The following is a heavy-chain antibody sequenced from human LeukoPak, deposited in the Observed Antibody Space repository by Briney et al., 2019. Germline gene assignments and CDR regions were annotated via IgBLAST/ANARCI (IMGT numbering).Heavy chain of an antibody. J-gene: IGHJ4*02. Sequence: GGSLRLSCAASGLTFSNYAMSWDRQSPGTGLEWVSAIGGSGTTTYYADSVKGRFTISRDNSKNVLYLQMNSLRAEDTALYYCAKAEYCGGGNCLKFDSWGQGILVTVSS. CDR2: IGGSGTTT. CDR1: GLTFSNYA. V-gene: IGHV3-23*01. D-gene: IGHD2-15*01. CDR3: AKAEYCGGGNCLKFDS.